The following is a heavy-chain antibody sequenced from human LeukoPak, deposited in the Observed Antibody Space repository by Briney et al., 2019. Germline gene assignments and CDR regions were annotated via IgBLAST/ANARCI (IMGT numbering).Heavy chain of an antibody. V-gene: IGHV1-8*01. CDR3: ARGPPNWGYDY. J-gene: IGHJ4*02. CDR1: GYTFTSYD. CDR2: MSPNSGHT. D-gene: IGHD7-27*01. Sequence: ASVKVSCKASGYTFTSYDINWVRQVTGQGPEWMGWMSPNSGHTGYAQKFQGRVTMTRSTSMSTAYMELSSLKSEDTAVYFCARGPPNWGYDYWGQGTLVTVSS.